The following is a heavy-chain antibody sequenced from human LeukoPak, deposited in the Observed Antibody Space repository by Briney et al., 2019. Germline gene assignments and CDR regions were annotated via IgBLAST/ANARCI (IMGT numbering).Heavy chain of an antibody. CDR3: ARAADPYDFWSGYPSPEVDY. Sequence: GGSLKLSCVGSGFIFKNAWMTWVRQAPGKGLEWVSSISSSSSYIYYADSVKGRFTISRDNAKNSLYLQMNSLRAEDTAVYYCARAADPYDFWSGYPSPEVDYWGQGTLVTVSS. CDR2: ISSSSSYI. CDR1: GFIFKNAW. D-gene: IGHD3-3*01. J-gene: IGHJ4*02. V-gene: IGHV3-21*01.